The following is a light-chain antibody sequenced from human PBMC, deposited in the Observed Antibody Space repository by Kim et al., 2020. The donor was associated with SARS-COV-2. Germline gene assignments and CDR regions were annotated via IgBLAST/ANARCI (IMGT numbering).Light chain of an antibody. CDR3: QQSYSTPLT. V-gene: IGKV1-39*01. CDR2: AAS. Sequence: DIQMTQSPSSLSASVGDRVTITCRASQSISSYLNWYQQKPGKAPKLLIYAASSLQSGVPSRFSGSGSGTDFTLTISILQPEDFATYYCQQSYSTPLTFGGGTKLEI. J-gene: IGKJ4*01. CDR1: QSISSY.